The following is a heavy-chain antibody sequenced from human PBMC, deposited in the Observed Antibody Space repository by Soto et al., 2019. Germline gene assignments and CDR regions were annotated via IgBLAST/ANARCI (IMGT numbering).Heavy chain of an antibody. J-gene: IGHJ4*02. CDR2: INPNSGGT. Sequence: QVQLVQSGAEVKKPGASVKVSCKASGYTFTGYYMHWVRQAPGQGLEWMGWINPNSGGTNYAQKFQGRVTMTRDTANSTANMGLSGLRSDDRAVYYCAGGVGGGDSGEDYWGQGTLVTVSS. D-gene: IGHD1-26*01. CDR3: AGGVGGGDSGEDY. CDR1: GYTFTGYY. V-gene: IGHV1-2*02.